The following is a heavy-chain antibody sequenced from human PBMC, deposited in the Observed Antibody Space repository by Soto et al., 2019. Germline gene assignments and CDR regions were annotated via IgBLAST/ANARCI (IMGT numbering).Heavy chain of an antibody. CDR3: ATKIGLHGVSRYFDD. CDR1: GYSCNNYW. Sequence: PXESLRIYCKGSGYSCNNYWLAWVRQMPGKGLEWMGITFPGGSDTVYSPSFQGQVTISVDRSINTAYLQRSGLKASDTAMYYCATKIGLHGVSRYFDDWGQGTLVTVSS. CDR2: TFPGGSDT. D-gene: IGHD3-9*01. J-gene: IGHJ4*02. V-gene: IGHV5-51*01.